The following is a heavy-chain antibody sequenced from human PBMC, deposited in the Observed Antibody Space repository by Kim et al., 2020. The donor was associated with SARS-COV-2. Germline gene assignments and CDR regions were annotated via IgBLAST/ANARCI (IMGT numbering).Heavy chain of an antibody. Sequence: GGSLRLSCAAFELTVSRNHMNWVRQAPGKGQEWVSVIYSGGTTSYAHFVKGRFTISRDSSKNTVNLQMNSLRADDTAVYYCARDPLGDGYSFSDYWGQGT. CDR1: ELTVSRNH. D-gene: IGHD5-18*01. CDR2: IYSGGTT. J-gene: IGHJ4*02. V-gene: IGHV3-53*01. CDR3: ARDPLGDGYSFSDY.